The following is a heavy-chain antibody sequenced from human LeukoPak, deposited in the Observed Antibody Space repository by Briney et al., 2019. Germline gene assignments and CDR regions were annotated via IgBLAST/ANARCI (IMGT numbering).Heavy chain of an antibody. CDR3: AKDIKSSSWYGNWFDP. Sequence: GRSLRLSCAASGFTFDDYAMHWVRQAPGKGLEWVSGISWNSGSMGYADSVKGRFTISRDNAKNSLYLQMNSLRAEDTALYYCAKDIKSSSWYGNWFDPWGQGTLVTVSS. D-gene: IGHD6-13*01. V-gene: IGHV3-9*01. CDR1: GFTFDDYA. CDR2: ISWNSGSM. J-gene: IGHJ5*02.